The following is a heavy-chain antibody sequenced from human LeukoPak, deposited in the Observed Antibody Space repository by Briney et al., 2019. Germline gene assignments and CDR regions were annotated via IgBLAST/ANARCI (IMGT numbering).Heavy chain of an antibody. V-gene: IGHV1-18*01. CDR2: ISAYNGNT. J-gene: IGHJ5*02. CDR1: GYTFTSYG. D-gene: IGHD6-13*01. Sequence: ASVKVSCKASGYTFTSYGISWVRQAPGQGLEWMGWISAYNGNTNYAQKLQGRVTMTTDTSTSTAYMELRSLRSDDTAVYYCARELGYSSSWYDNWFDPWGQGTLVTVSS. CDR3: ARELGYSSSWYDNWFDP.